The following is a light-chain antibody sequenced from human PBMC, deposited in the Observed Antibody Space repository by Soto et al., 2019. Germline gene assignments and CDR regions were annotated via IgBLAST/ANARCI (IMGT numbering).Light chain of an antibody. Sequence: QSVLTQPASMSGSPGQSITISCTGTSSDVGGYNYVSWYRQHPGKAPKLMIYDVNNRPSGVSNRFSGSKSGNTASLTISARQDEDEADYYCCSQSSSSSPVVFGGGTKVTVL. V-gene: IGLV2-14*03. J-gene: IGLJ2*01. CDR3: CSQSSSSSPVV. CDR1: SSDVGGYNY. CDR2: DVN.